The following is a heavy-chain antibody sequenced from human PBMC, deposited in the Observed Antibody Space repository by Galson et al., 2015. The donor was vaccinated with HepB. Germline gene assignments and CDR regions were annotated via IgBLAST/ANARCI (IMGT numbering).Heavy chain of an antibody. D-gene: IGHD2-2*01. CDR1: GFTFATHG. V-gene: IGHV3-33*01. CDR2: IWYDGTNQ. CDR3: ARDAWEYQLHRNWFDA. J-gene: IGHJ5*01. Sequence: SLRLSCAASGFTFATHGMHWVRQSPGKGLEWVALIWYDGTNQFYADSVKGRFTVSRDNSKNTLSLQMNSLRPEDTAVYYCARDAWEYQLHRNWFDAWGQGTLVTVSS.